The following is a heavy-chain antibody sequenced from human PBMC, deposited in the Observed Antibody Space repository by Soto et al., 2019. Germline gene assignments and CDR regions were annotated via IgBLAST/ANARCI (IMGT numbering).Heavy chain of an antibody. CDR3: TRDASRDSSARGWFDP. D-gene: IGHD6-13*01. Sequence: GGSLRLSCAASGFTFRSFTMNWVRQAPGKGLEWVSTISSNSAYIYYTDALRGRFTISRDNAKNSLHLQMNSLRAEDTAVHYCTRDASRDSSARGWFDPWGPGTLVTVSS. CDR2: ISSNSAYI. V-gene: IGHV3-21*01. J-gene: IGHJ5*02. CDR1: GFTFRSFT.